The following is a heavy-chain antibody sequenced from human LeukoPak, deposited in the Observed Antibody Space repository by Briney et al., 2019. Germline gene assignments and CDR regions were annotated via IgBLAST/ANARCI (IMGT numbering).Heavy chain of an antibody. V-gene: IGHV3-30*04. J-gene: IGHJ4*02. Sequence: HPGGSRRLSCAASGFTFSSYAMHWVRQAPGKGLEWVAVISYDGSNKYYADSVKGRFTISRDNSKNTLYLQMNSLRAEDTAVYYCARGSLGTTTVDYWGQGTLVTVSS. CDR1: GFTFSSYA. CDR2: ISYDGSNK. D-gene: IGHD1-26*01. CDR3: ARGSLGTTTVDY.